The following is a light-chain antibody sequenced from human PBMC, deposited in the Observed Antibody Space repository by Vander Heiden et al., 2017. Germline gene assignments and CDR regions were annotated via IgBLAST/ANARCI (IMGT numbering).Light chain of an antibody. CDR3: QQDGSSPVT. Sequence: EIVLTQSPATLSLYPGERATLSCRASQSVTSSYLAWYQQKPGQAPRLLIYGASSRATGIPERFSGSGSGTDFTLTISRLEPEDFAVYYCQQDGSSPVTFGGGTKVEIK. J-gene: IGKJ4*01. CDR2: GAS. CDR1: QSVTSSY. V-gene: IGKV3-20*01.